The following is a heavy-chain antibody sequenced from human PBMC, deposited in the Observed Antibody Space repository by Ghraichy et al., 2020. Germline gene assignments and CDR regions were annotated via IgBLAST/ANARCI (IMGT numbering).Heavy chain of an antibody. CDR2: TSYDGSNK. CDR3: AKERESSGYYSFRGDYYGMDV. J-gene: IGHJ6*02. Sequence: GGSLRLSCAVSGFTFSRYGMHWVRQAPGKGLEWVAVTSYDGSNKNFADSVKGRFTISRDNSKNTLYLQMNSLRAEDTVVYYCAKERESSGYYSFRGDYYGMDVWGQGTTVTVSS. D-gene: IGHD3-22*01. CDR1: GFTFSRYG. V-gene: IGHV3-30*18.